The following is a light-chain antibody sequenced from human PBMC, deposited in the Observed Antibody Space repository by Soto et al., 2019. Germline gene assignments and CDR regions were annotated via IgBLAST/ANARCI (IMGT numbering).Light chain of an antibody. CDR1: QSVLYSSNNKNY. V-gene: IGKV4-1*01. CDR2: WAS. J-gene: IGKJ5*01. Sequence: DIVMTQSPDSLAVSLGERATINCRSSQSVLYSSNNKNYLTWYQQKPGQPPKLLIYWASTRESGVPDRFSGSGSGTDFTLTISNLQAEDVAVYYCQQNHATPITFGQGTRLEIK. CDR3: QQNHATPIT.